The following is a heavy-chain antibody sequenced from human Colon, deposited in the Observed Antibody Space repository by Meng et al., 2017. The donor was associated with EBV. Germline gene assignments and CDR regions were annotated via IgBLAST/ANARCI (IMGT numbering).Heavy chain of an antibody. J-gene: IGHJ4*02. CDR2: VRYSGTA. CDR1: GGSLDNSDYF. CDR3: ARHVYGDSYGF. Sequence: QRRLPESGPGMVKPSETPSLPCTVSGGSLDNSDYFWDWIRQPPGKGLEWIGSVRYSGTAYYNPSLTSRVTISVDTSKNQFSLNLSSLTAADTAVYYCARHVYGDSYGFWGQGTLVTVSS. V-gene: IGHV4-39*01. D-gene: IGHD4-17*01.